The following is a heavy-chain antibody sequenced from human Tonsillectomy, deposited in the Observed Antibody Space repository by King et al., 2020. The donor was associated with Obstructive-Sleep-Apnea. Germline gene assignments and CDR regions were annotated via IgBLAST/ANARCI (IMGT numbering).Heavy chain of an antibody. CDR3: ARDGMGIGYAFDI. CDR2: IYYSGST. J-gene: IGHJ3*02. V-gene: IGHV4-31*03. CDR1: GGSISSGCYY. Sequence: QLQESGPGLVKPSQTLSLTCTVSGGSISSGCYYWSWIRQHPGKGREWFGYIYYSGSTYYNPSLKSRVTISVDTSKNQFSLKLSSVTAADTAVYYCARDGMGIGYAFDIWGQGTMVTVSS. D-gene: IGHD7-27*01.